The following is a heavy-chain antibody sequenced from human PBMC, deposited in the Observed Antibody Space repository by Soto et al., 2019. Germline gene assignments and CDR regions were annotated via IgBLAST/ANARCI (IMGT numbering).Heavy chain of an antibody. J-gene: IGHJ6*03. CDR2: ISWNSGSI. D-gene: IGHD3-10*01. CDR1: GFTFDDYA. CDR3: AKDHGSGSYYYYYYMDV. V-gene: IGHV3-9*01. Sequence: EVQLVESGGGLVQPGRSLRLSCAASGFTFDDYAMHWVRQAPGKGLEWVSGISWNSGSIGYADSVKGRFTISRDNAKNSLYLQMNSLRAEDTAWHYCAKDHGSGSYYYYYYMDVWGKGTTVTVSS.